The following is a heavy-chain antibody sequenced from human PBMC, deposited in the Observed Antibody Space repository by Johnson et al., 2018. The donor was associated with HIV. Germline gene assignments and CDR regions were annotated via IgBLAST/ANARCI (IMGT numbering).Heavy chain of an antibody. Sequence: QMLLVESGGGLMKPGRSLRLSCAASGFTFSSYAMHWVRQAPGKGLEWVAVISYDGSNKYYADSVKGRFTISRDNSKNTLYLQMNSLRAEDTAVYYCARSRDYGPARSAFDIWGQGTMVTVSS. CDR3: ARSRDYGPARSAFDI. V-gene: IGHV3-30*04. D-gene: IGHD4-17*01. J-gene: IGHJ3*02. CDR2: ISYDGSNK. CDR1: GFTFSSYA.